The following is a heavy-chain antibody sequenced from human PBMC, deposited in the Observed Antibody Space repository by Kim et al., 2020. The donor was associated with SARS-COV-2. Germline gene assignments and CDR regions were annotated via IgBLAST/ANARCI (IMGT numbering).Heavy chain of an antibody. J-gene: IGHJ5*02. V-gene: IGHV4-34*01. CDR2: INHSGST. CDR3: ARGRSLKRAGYSSGWGPFDP. D-gene: IGHD6-19*01. CDR1: GGSFSGYY. Sequence: SETLSLTCAVYGGSFSGYYWSWIRQPPGKGLEWIGEINHSGSTNYNPSLKSRVTISVDTSKNQFSLKLSSVTAADTAVYYCARGRSLKRAGYSSGWGPFDPWGQGTLVTVSS.